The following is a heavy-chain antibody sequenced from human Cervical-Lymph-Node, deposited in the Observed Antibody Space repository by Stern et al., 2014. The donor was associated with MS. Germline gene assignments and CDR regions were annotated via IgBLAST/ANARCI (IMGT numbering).Heavy chain of an antibody. CDR2: INHSGRT. CDR3: AKPGGYYDSSGSNQRGIDNWFDP. D-gene: IGHD3-22*01. CDR1: GGSFSGYY. Sequence: QVQLQQWGAGLLKPSETLSLTCAVYGGSFSGYYWSWIRQPPGKGLEWIGEINHSGRTNYNPSLKSRVTISVDTSKTQFSLKLSSVTAADTAVYYCAKPGGYYDSSGSNQRGIDNWFDPWGQGTLVTVSS. J-gene: IGHJ5*02. V-gene: IGHV4-34*01.